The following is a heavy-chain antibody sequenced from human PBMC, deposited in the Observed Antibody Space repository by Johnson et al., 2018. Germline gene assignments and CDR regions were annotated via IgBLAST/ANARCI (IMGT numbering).Heavy chain of an antibody. CDR1: GGSISSYY. CDR3: ASVVGYGGAFDI. J-gene: IGHJ3*02. Sequence: QVQLQESGPGLVKPSETLSLTCTVSGGSISSYYWSWIRPPPGKGLEWIGYIYYSGSTNYNPSLKRRVTISVDTSKNQFSLTLSSVTAADTAVYYCASVVGYGGAFDIWGQGTMVTVSS. D-gene: IGHD4-23*01. V-gene: IGHV4-59*01. CDR2: IYYSGST.